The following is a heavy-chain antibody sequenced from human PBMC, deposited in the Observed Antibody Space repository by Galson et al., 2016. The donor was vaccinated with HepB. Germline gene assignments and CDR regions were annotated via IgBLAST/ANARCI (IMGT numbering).Heavy chain of an antibody. CDR3: ARVRPSSQLGMVTDY. Sequence: SVKVSCKASGYAFSNYYMRWVRQAPGQGLEWMGIINPDGGSRSYAQKSQGRVTMTRDTSTTTVNLEMSSLRAEDTAVYYCARVRPSSQLGMVTDYWGQGTLVTVSS. CDR2: INPDGGSR. CDR1: GYAFSNYY. J-gene: IGHJ4*02. D-gene: IGHD5-18*01. V-gene: IGHV1-46*01.